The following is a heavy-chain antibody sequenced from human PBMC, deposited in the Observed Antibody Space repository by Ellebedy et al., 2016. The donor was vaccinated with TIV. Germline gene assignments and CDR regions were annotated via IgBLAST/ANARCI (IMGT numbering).Heavy chain of an antibody. Sequence: ASVKVSCKVSGYTLTELSMHWVRQAPGQGLEWMGIINPSGGSTSYAQKLQGRVTMTRDTSTSTVYMELSSLRSEDTAVYYCARGFDGSGSYYYYGMDVWGQGTTVTVS. CDR1: GYTLTELS. D-gene: IGHD3-10*01. V-gene: IGHV1-46*04. CDR2: INPSGGST. CDR3: ARGFDGSGSYYYYGMDV. J-gene: IGHJ6*02.